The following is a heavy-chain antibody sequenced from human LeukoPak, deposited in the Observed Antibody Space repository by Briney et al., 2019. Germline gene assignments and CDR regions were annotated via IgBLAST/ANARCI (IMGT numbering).Heavy chain of an antibody. V-gene: IGHV3-7*01. J-gene: IGHJ4*02. CDR3: ASYYFDY. CDR1: GFTFSSYW. Sequence: GGSLRLSCADAGFTFSSYWMSWVRQAPGKGLEWVANIKQDGSEKYYVDSVKGRFTISRDNAKNSLYLQMNSLRAEDTAVYYCASYYFDYWGQGTLVTVSS. CDR2: IKQDGSEK.